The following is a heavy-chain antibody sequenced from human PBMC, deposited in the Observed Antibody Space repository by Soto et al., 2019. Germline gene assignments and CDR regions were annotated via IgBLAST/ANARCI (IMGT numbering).Heavy chain of an antibody. CDR2: IYQSGSA. CDR3: ARAFYGVDL. J-gene: IGHJ6*02. CDR1: GGSITGGGYS. V-gene: IGHV4-30-2*06. Sequence: SETLSLTCTVSGGSITGGGYSWSWIRQSPGQGLEWIGYIYQSGSAFYNPSLKTRATILVDRFKNQFSLNLTSVTAADAAVYYCARAFYGVDLWGQGTTVTVSS.